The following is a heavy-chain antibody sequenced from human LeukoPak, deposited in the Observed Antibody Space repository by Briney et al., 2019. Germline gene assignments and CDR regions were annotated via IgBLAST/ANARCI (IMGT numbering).Heavy chain of an antibody. J-gene: IGHJ4*02. CDR3: ARGDYDSSGYYLDY. D-gene: IGHD3-22*01. Sequence: GGSLRLSCAASGFTFSSYAMHWVRQAPGKGLEWVAVISYDGSNKYYADSVKGRFTISRDNSKNTLYLQMNSLRAEDTAVYYCARGDYDSSGYYLDYWGQGILVTVSS. CDR1: GFTFSSYA. CDR2: ISYDGSNK. V-gene: IGHV3-30-3*01.